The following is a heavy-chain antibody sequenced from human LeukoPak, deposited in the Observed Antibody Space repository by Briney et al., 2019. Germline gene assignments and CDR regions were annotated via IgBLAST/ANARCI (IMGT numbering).Heavy chain of an antibody. CDR3: AREPPSHFYFDF. J-gene: IGHJ4*02. V-gene: IGHV1-46*01. D-gene: IGHD3-3*02. CDR2: IFPSGGGT. Sequence: ASVNVSCKASGYTFTNYYMHWVRQAPGQGLEWMGIIFPSGGGTSYPQSFQGRVTMTRDTSTSTVYMELSSLRSEDTAVYYCAREPPSHFYFDFWGQGTLVTVSS. CDR1: GYTFTNYY.